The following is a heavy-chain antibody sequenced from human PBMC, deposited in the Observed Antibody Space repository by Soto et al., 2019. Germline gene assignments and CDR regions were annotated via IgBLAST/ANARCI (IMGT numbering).Heavy chain of an antibody. CDR3: ARGRPVQDLEWLPGLKPYYYYYMDV. V-gene: IGHV1-8*01. D-gene: IGHD3-3*01. J-gene: IGHJ6*03. CDR2: MNPNSGNT. CDR1: GYTFTSYD. Sequence: ASVKVSCKASGYTFTSYDINWVRQATGQGLEWMGWMNPNSGNTGYAQKFQGRVTMTRNTSISTAYMELSSLRSEDTAVYYCARGRPVQDLEWLPGLKPYYYYYMDVWGKGTTVTVSS.